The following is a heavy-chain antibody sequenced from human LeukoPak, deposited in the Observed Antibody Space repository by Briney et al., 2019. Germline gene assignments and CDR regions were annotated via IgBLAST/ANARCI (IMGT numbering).Heavy chain of an antibody. D-gene: IGHD5-18*01. CDR3: ASDTSGYSYGFAWFDP. CDR1: GYSFTSYW. CDR2: IDPSDSYT. Sequence: GESLTISCKGSGYSFTSYWISWVRQMPGKGLEWMGRIDPSDSYTNYSTSFQGHVTISADKSISTAYLQWSSLKASDTAMYYCASDTSGYSYGFAWFDPWGQGTLVTVSS. J-gene: IGHJ5*02. V-gene: IGHV5-10-1*01.